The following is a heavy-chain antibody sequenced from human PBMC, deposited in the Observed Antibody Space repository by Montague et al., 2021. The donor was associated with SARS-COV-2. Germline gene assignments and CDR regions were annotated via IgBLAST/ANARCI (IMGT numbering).Heavy chain of an antibody. CDR2: IYYSGST. V-gene: IGHV4-59*01. CDR3: ARGRDGYYHRSALFDY. J-gene: IGHJ4*02. Sequence: SETLSLTCTVSGGSISSYYWSWIRQPPGKGLEWIGYIYYSGSTNYNPSLKSRVTISVDTSKNQFSLKLTSVTAADTAVYYCARGRDGYYHRSALFDYWGQGNLVTVSS. CDR1: GGSISSYY. D-gene: IGHD3-22*01.